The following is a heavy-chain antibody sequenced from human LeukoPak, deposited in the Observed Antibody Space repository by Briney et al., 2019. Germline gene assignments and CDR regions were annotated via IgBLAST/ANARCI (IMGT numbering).Heavy chain of an antibody. CDR2: IYYSGST. J-gene: IGHJ3*02. Sequence: SETLSLTCTVSGGSISSYSWSWIRQPPGKGLEWIGSIYYSGSTNYNPSLKSRVTMSVDTSKNQFSLKLSSVTAADTAVYYCARHGGESIVAMILHAFDIWGQGTMVSVSS. D-gene: IGHD5-12*01. CDR1: GGSISSYS. V-gene: IGHV4-59*08. CDR3: ARHGGESIVAMILHAFDI.